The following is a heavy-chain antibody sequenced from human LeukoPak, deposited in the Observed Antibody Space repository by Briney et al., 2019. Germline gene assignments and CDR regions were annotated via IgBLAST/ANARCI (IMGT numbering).Heavy chain of an antibody. Sequence: SETLSLTCTVSGGSISSYYWSWIRQPPGKGLEWIGYIYYSGSTNYNPSLKSRVTISVDTSKNQFSLKLSSVTAADTAVYYCASQIDGYPYYFDYWGQGTLVTVSS. CDR1: GGSISSYY. J-gene: IGHJ4*02. CDR2: IYYSGST. V-gene: IGHV4-59*01. D-gene: IGHD5-24*01. CDR3: ASQIDGYPYYFDY.